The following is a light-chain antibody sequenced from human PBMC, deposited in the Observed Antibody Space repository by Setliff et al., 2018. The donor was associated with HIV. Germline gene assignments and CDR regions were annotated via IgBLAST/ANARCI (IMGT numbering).Light chain of an antibody. CDR3: SSYTSSSTLV. CDR2: ANT. V-gene: IGLV1-40*01. J-gene: IGLJ1*01. Sequence: QSVLTQPPSVSGAPGQRVIISCTGSSSNIGAGYDVHWYQQLPGTAPKLLIYANTNRPSGVPDRFSGSKSDTSASLAITGLQAEDETDYYCSSYTSSSTLVFGTGTKVTVL. CDR1: SSNIGAGYD.